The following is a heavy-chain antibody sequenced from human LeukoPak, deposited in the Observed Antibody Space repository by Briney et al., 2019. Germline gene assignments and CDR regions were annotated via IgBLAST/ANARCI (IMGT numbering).Heavy chain of an antibody. V-gene: IGHV3-15*01. CDR1: GFTFNNAW. J-gene: IGHJ4*02. D-gene: IGHD5-24*01. Sequence: PGGSLRLSCAASGFTFNNAWMSWVRQAPGKGLEWVGRIKSKTDGGTTDYAAPVKGRFTISGDDSKNTLYLQMNSLKTEDTAVYYCTTDLGMATGDYWGQGTLVTVSS. CDR2: IKSKTDGGTT. CDR3: TTDLGMATGDY.